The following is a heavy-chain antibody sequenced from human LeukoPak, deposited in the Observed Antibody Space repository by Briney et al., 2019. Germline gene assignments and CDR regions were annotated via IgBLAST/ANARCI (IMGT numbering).Heavy chain of an antibody. D-gene: IGHD5-12*01. CDR3: ARYERDSGYDY. CDR2: INSDGSST. Sequence: GGSLRLSCAASGFTFSSYWMHWVRQAPGKGLVWVSRINSDGSSTSYADSVKGRFTISRDNAKNTLYLQMNSLRAEDTAVYYCARYERDSGYDYWGQGTLVTVSS. CDR1: GFTFSSYW. V-gene: IGHV3-74*01. J-gene: IGHJ4*02.